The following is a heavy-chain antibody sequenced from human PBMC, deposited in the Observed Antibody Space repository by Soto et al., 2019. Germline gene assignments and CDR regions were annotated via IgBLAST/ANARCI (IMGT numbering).Heavy chain of an antibody. CDR2: IYYSGST. Sequence: PSETLSLTCTVSGGSISSGGYYWSWIRQHPGKGLEWIGYIYYSGSTYYNPSLKSRVTISVDTSKNQFSLKLSSVTAADTAVYYCARNLYGDWYFDLWGRGTLVTVSS. V-gene: IGHV4-31*03. CDR1: GGSISSGGYY. D-gene: IGHD4-17*01. CDR3: ARNLYGDWYFDL. J-gene: IGHJ2*01.